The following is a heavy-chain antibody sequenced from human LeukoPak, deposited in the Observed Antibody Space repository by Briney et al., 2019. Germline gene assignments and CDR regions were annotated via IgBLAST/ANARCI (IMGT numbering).Heavy chain of an antibody. CDR2: IRSIANSYAT. CDR1: GFTFSGSA. J-gene: IGHJ6*02. D-gene: IGHD2/OR15-2a*01. V-gene: IGHV3-73*01. Sequence: GGSLKLSCAASGFTFSGSAMHWVRQASGKGLEWVGRIRSIANSYATAYAASVKGRFTISRDDSKNTAYLQMNSLKTEDTAVYYCTREAPYIELDVWGQGTTVTVSS. CDR3: TREAPYIELDV.